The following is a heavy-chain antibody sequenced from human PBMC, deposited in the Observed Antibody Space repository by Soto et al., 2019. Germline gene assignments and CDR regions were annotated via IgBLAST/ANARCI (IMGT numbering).Heavy chain of an antibody. CDR2: ISYDGSNK. CDR3: ARDKELYPYYDFWSGSLGP. V-gene: IGHV3-30-3*01. CDR1: GFTFSSYA. D-gene: IGHD3-3*01. J-gene: IGHJ5*02. Sequence: PGGSLRLSCAASGFTFSSYAMHWVRQAPGKGLEWVAVISYDGSNKYCADSVKGRFTISRDNSKNTLYLQMNSLRAEDTAVYYCARDKELYPYYDFWSGSLGPWGQGTLVTVSS.